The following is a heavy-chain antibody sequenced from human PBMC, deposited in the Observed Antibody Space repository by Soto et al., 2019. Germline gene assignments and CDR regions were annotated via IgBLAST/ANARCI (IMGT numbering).Heavy chain of an antibody. V-gene: IGHV3-33*01. J-gene: IGHJ4*02. CDR2: IWYDGSNK. D-gene: IGHD5-12*01. CDR1: GFTFSSYG. CDR3: ARDNGYDAATLDY. Sequence: GGSLRLSCAASGFTFSSYGMHWFRQAPGKGLEWVAVIWYDGSNKYYADSVKGRFTISRDNAKNSLYLQMNSLRADDTAVYYCARDNGYDAATLDYWGQGTLVTVST.